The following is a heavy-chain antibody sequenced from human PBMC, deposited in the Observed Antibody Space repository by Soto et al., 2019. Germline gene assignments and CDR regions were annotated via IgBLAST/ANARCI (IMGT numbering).Heavy chain of an antibody. D-gene: IGHD3-9*01. CDR3: ARHGGTYYDILTRYYPFPLYYGMDV. CDR1: GGSISSYY. CDR2: IDYSGST. J-gene: IGHJ6*02. Sequence: SETLSLSCTVSGGSISSYYWSWIRQPPGKGLEWIGYIDYSGSTNYNPSLKSRVTISVDTSKNQFSLKLSSVTAADTAVYYCARHGGTYYDILTRYYPFPLYYGMDVWGQGTTVT. V-gene: IGHV4-59*08.